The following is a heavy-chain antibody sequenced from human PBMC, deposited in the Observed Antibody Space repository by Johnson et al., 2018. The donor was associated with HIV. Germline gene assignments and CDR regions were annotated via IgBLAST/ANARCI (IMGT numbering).Heavy chain of an antibody. CDR1: GFTVSSYY. J-gene: IGHJ3*02. CDR2: LFSGGST. Sequence: VQLLESGGGLVQPGGSLRLSCAASGFTVSSYYMSWVRQAPGKGLEWVSVLFSGGSTYYADSVQGRFTISRDNAKNSLYLQMNSLRAEDTALYYCARSIVVVINDAFDIWGQGTMVTVSS. D-gene: IGHD3-22*01. CDR3: ARSIVVVINDAFDI. V-gene: IGHV3-66*01.